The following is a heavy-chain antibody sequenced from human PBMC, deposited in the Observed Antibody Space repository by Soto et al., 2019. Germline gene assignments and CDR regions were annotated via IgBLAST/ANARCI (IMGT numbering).Heavy chain of an antibody. V-gene: IGHV3-66*01. Sequence: GGSLRLSCAASGFTVSSNYMSWVRQAPGKGLEWVSVIYSGGSTYYADSVKGRFTISRDNSKNTLYLQMNSLRAEDMAVYYCARDSGNYYDSSGYLHYYYYGMDVWGQGTTVTVSS. J-gene: IGHJ6*02. CDR2: IYSGGST. D-gene: IGHD3-22*01. CDR1: GFTVSSNY. CDR3: ARDSGNYYDSSGYLHYYYYGMDV.